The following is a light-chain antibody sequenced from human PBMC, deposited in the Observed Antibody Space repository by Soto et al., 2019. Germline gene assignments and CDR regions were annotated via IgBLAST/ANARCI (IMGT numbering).Light chain of an antibody. V-gene: IGKV1-5*01. J-gene: IGKJ1*01. CDR3: QQYNSYSGT. Sequence: DIQMTQSHSTLSASVGDRVTITCRASQSISSWLSWYQQKPGKDPKLLIYDASSLESGVPSRFSSSGSGTEFTLTISSLQPDDFASYYCQQYNSYSGTFGQGTKVEIK. CDR1: QSISSW. CDR2: DAS.